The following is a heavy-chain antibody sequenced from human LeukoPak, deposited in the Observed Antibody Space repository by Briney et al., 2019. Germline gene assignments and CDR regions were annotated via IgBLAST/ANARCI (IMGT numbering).Heavy chain of an antibody. Sequence: PGRSLRLSCAASGFTFSSYAMHWVRQAPGKGLEWVAVISYDGSNKYYADSVKGRFTISRDNSKNTLYLQMNSLRAEDTAVYYCARAPGYSSSWYGIDYWGQGTLVTVSS. CDR2: ISYDGSNK. CDR3: ARAPGYSSSWYGIDY. V-gene: IGHV3-30-3*01. D-gene: IGHD6-13*01. CDR1: GFTFSSYA. J-gene: IGHJ4*02.